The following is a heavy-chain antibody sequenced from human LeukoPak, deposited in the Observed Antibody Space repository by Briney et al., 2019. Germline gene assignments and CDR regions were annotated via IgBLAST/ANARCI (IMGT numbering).Heavy chain of an antibody. D-gene: IGHD6-13*01. CDR1: GGSISSSNW. Sequence: MPSGTLSLTCAVSGGSISSSNWWSWVRQPPGQGLEWIGEIYHSGSINYNPSLKSRVTISVDKSKNQFSLKLSSVTAADTAVYYCARGPTLYSSSWYFQHWGQGTLVTVSP. V-gene: IGHV4-4*02. CDR3: ARGPTLYSSSWYFQH. CDR2: IYHSGSI. J-gene: IGHJ1*01.